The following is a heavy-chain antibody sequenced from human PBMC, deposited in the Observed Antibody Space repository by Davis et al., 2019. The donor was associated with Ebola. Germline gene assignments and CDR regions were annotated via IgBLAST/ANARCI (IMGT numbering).Heavy chain of an antibody. D-gene: IGHD6-6*01. CDR1: GYTFTGYY. CDR3: ARGKYSSSSGFDDY. V-gene: IGHV1-2*02. CDR2: INPNSGGT. J-gene: IGHJ4*02. Sequence: ASVKVSCKASGYTFTGYYMHWVRQAPGQGLEWMGWINPNSGGTNYAQKFQGRVTITADESTSTAYMELSSLRSEDTAVYYCARGKYSSSSGFDDYWGQGTLVTVSS.